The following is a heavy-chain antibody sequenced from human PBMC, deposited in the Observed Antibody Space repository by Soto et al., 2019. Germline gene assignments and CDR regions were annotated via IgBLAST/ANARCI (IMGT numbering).Heavy chain of an antibody. CDR3: TKKGQYHDSPACGRDCYMDV. J-gene: IGHJ6*04. Sequence: QITLKESGPTLVKPTQTLTLTCTFSGFSFTTYGVGVGWIRQAPGKAPEWLALIYWDDQKTFRSSLESRLTITKHTSKDQVVLTITNMDPVDTATYYCTKKGQYHDSPACGRDCYMDVWGKGTTVTVSS. V-gene: IGHV2-5*02. D-gene: IGHD2-2*01. CDR2: IYWDDQK. CDR1: GFSFTTYGVG.